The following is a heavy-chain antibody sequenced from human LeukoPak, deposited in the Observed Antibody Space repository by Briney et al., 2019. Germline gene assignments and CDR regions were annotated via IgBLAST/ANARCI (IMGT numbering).Heavy chain of an antibody. CDR3: ARAGGSYLEDDY. D-gene: IGHD1-26*01. V-gene: IGHV4-59*01. Sequence: KPSETLSLTCTVSGGSISRYYWSWIRQPPGKGLEWIGYIYYSGSTNYNPSLKSRVTISVDTSKNQFSLKLSSVTAADTAVYYCARAGGSYLEDDYWGQGTLVTASS. CDR1: GGSISRYY. J-gene: IGHJ4*02. CDR2: IYYSGST.